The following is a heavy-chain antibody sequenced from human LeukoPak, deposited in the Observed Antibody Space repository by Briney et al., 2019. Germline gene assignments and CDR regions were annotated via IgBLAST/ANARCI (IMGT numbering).Heavy chain of an antibody. V-gene: IGHV3-30*02. D-gene: IGHD6-6*01. Sequence: GGSLRLSCATSGFTFSSYGMHWVRQAPGKGLEWVTFIRYDGSHKYYADSVKGRFTISRDNSKNTLYLQMNSLRAEDTAVYYCARLIAALMTFDYWGQGTLVTVSS. CDR3: ARLIAALMTFDY. J-gene: IGHJ4*02. CDR2: IRYDGSHK. CDR1: GFTFSSYG.